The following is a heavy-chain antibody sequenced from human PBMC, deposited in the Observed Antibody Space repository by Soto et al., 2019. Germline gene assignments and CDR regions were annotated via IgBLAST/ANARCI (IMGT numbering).Heavy chain of an antibody. CDR2: IYYSGST. D-gene: IGHD6-19*01. J-gene: IGHJ4*02. Sequence: QLQLQESGPGLVKPSETLSLTCTVSGGSISSSSYYWGWIRQPPGKGLEWIGSIYYSGSTYYNPSLKSRVTISVDTSKNQFSLKLSSVTVADTAVYYCARLGFSSGRSGWGQGTLVTVSS. V-gene: IGHV4-39*01. CDR3: ARLGFSSGRSG. CDR1: GGSISSSSYY.